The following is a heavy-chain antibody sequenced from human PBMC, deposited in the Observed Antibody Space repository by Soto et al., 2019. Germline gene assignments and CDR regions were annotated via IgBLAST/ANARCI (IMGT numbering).Heavy chain of an antibody. CDR2: INPNSGGA. J-gene: IGHJ6*04. CDR1: GYTFTGYY. Sequence: VASVKVSCKASGYTFTGYYMHWVRQAPGQGLEWMGWINPNSGGANYAQKFQGWVTMTRDTSISTAYMELSRLRSDDTAVYYCARGYYDFWSGYPSFFGDYYYGMDVWGKGTTVTVSS. D-gene: IGHD3-3*01. V-gene: IGHV1-2*04. CDR3: ARGYYDFWSGYPSFFGDYYYGMDV.